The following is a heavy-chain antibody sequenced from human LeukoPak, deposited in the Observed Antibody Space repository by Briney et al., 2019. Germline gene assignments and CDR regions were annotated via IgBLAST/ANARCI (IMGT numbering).Heavy chain of an antibody. D-gene: IGHD5-18*01. CDR3: ARDKQHSYGRYFDH. CDR2: MQSTGNS. V-gene: IGHV4-59*01. J-gene: IGHJ4*02. CDR1: GGSISTYH. Sequence: PSETPSLTCTVSGGSISTYHWNWIRKSPEKGLEWIGYMQSTGNSNYNPSLKSRVTMSVDMSRNQIVLNLSSVTAADTAVYFCARDKQHSYGRYFDHWGQGTLVTVSS.